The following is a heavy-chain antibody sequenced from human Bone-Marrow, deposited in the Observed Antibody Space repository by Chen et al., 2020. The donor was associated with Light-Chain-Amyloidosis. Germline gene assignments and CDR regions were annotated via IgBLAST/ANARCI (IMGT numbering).Heavy chain of an antibody. V-gene: IGHV3-23*01. CDR3: VGSLNTPGGFSD. CDR1: GVTLSISA. Sequence: EVQLLESGGGLVQPGGYLRLSCTASGVTLSISAMNWVRQAPGRGLEWVSGISGXXXRTSFADXXXXRXXXXXXXXXXXXXXXXXXXXXXXXAVYYCVGSLNTPGGFSDWGQGTVVSVSS. CDR2: ISGXXXRT. D-gene: IGHD3-22*01. J-gene: IGHJ4*03.